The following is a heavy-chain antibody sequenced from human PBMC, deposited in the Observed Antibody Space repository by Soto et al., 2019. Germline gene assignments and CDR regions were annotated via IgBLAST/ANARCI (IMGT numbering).Heavy chain of an antibody. J-gene: IGHJ5*02. Sequence: SETLSLTCAVSGGSISSGGYSWSWIRQPPGKGLEWIGYIYHSGSTYYNPSLKSRVTISVDRSKNQFSLKLSSVTAADTAVYYCARGSYDILTGYLNWFDPWGQGTLVTSPQ. D-gene: IGHD3-9*01. CDR2: IYHSGST. CDR1: GGSISSGGYS. V-gene: IGHV4-30-2*01. CDR3: ARGSYDILTGYLNWFDP.